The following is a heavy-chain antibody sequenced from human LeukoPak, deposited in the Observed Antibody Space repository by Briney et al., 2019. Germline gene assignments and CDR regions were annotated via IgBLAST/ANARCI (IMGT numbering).Heavy chain of an antibody. D-gene: IGHD5-24*01. V-gene: IGHV3-30*04. CDR3: ARDPFGGTHLIDGYNPNFDY. Sequence: GGSLRLSWAASRFTFSNYAMHWVRQAPGKGLEWVAVVSVDGSNKYYADSVKGRFTISRDNSKNTLYLQMNSLRAEDTAVYYCARDPFGGTHLIDGYNPNFDYWGQGTLVTVSS. CDR1: RFTFSNYA. J-gene: IGHJ4*02. CDR2: VSVDGSNK.